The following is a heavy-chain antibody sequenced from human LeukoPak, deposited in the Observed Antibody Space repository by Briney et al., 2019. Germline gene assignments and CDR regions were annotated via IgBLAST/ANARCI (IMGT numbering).Heavy chain of an antibody. J-gene: IGHJ4*02. D-gene: IGHD3-3*01. CDR2: INWNGGST. Sequence: GGSLRLSCAASGFTFDDYGMSWVRQAPGKGLEWVSGINWNGGSTGYADSVKGRFTISRDNAKTSLYLQMNSLRAEDTASYYCARRPFGFGVASHFDYWGQGTLVTVSS. CDR1: GFTFDDYG. V-gene: IGHV3-20*04. CDR3: ARRPFGFGVASHFDY.